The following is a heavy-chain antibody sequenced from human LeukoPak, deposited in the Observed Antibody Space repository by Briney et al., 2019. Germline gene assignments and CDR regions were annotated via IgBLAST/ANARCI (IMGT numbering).Heavy chain of an antibody. CDR2: INPETFKV. Sequence: ASVKVSCKASGYTFTDSYIHWVRQAPGQGLEWLGWINPETFKVEYAERFQGRVTMTRDTSISTAYMELSSLRSEDTAVYFCARVASIAAAGTHHPYGMDVWGQGTTVTVSS. J-gene: IGHJ6*02. CDR1: GYTFTDSY. V-gene: IGHV1-2*02. D-gene: IGHD6-13*01. CDR3: ARVASIAAAGTHHPYGMDV.